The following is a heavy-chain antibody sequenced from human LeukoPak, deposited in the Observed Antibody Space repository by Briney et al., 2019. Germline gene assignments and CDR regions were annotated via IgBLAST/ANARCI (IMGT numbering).Heavy chain of an antibody. D-gene: IGHD1-26*01. CDR2: IIPIFGTA. CDR3: ATLSGSYDLPDY. Sequence: SVKVSCKASGGTFSSYAISWVRQAPRQGLEWMGGIIPIFGTANYAQKFQGRVTITTDESTSTAYMELISLRSEDTAVYYCATLSGSYDLPDYWGQGTLVTVSS. J-gene: IGHJ4*02. V-gene: IGHV1-69*05. CDR1: GGTFSSYA.